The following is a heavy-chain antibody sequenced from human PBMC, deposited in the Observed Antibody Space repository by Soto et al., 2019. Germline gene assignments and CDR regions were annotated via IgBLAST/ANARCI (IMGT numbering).Heavy chain of an antibody. V-gene: IGHV1-2*04. CDR3: ARDYCSGGSCYCDY. CDR2: INPNSGGT. D-gene: IGHD2-15*01. J-gene: IGHJ4*02. CDR1: GYTFTGSY. Sequence: QVQLVQSGAEVKKPGASVKVSCKASGYTFTGSYMHWVRQAPGQVLEWMGGINPNSGGTNYVQKFQGWVTMTRDTSISTAYMELSRLRSDDTAVYYCARDYCSGGSCYCDYWGQGTLVTVSS.